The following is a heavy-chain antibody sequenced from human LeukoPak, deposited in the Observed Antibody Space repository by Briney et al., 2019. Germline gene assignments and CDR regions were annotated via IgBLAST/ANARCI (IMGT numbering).Heavy chain of an antibody. CDR1: GGTFSSYA. CDR2: IIPIFGTA. V-gene: IGHV1-69*05. CDR3: ARNNLVPAAIGRGNWFDP. Sequence: SVKVSCKASGGTFSSYAISWVRQAPGQGLEWMGGIIPIFGTASYAQKFQGRVTITTDESTSTAYMELSSLRSEDTAVYYCARNNLVPAAIGRGNWFDPWGQGTLVTVSS. J-gene: IGHJ5*02. D-gene: IGHD2-2*02.